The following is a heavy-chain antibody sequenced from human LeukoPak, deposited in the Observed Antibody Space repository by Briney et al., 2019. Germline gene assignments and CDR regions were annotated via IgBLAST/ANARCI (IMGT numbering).Heavy chain of an antibody. CDR2: IIPIFGTA. CDR3: ARDEVRGVWYNWFDL. D-gene: IGHD3-10*01. Sequence: VASVKVSCMASVGTFSSHASSWVRQAPGRGLEWMGGIIPIFGTANYAQKFQGRVTITADESTSTAYMELSRLRSEDKAVYYCARDEVRGVWYNWFDLWGQGTLVTVSS. V-gene: IGHV1-69*13. CDR1: VGTFSSHA. J-gene: IGHJ5*02.